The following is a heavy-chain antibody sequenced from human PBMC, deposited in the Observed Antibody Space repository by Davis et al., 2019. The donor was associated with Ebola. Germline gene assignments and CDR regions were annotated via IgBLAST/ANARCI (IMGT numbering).Heavy chain of an antibody. CDR1: GYTFTGYY. V-gene: IGHV1-69*04. J-gene: IGHJ4*02. Sequence: SVKVSCKASGYTFTGYYMHWVRQAPGQGLEWMGRIIPILGIANYAQKFQGRVTITADKSTSTAYMELSSLRSEDTAVYYCARAWGYSSSSFDYWGQGTLVTVSS. CDR3: ARAWGYSSSSFDY. CDR2: IIPILGIA. D-gene: IGHD6-6*01.